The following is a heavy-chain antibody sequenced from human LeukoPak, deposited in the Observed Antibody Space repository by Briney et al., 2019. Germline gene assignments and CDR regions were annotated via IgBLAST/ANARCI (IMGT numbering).Heavy chain of an antibody. CDR2: IYHSGST. V-gene: IGHV4-38-2*02. CDR1: GYSISSGYY. J-gene: IGHJ4*02. CDR3: ARASEMATTIDY. Sequence: SETLSLTCTVSGYSISSGYYWGWIRQPPGKGLEWIGSIYHSGSTYYNPSLKSRVTISVDTSKNQFSLKLSSVTAADTAVYYCARASEMATTIDYWGQGTLVTVSS. D-gene: IGHD5-24*01.